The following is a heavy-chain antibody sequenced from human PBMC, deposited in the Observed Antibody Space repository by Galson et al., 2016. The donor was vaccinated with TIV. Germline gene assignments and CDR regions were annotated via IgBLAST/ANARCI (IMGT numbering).Heavy chain of an antibody. Sequence: SLRLSCAASGFTFEHYAMNWVRQAPGKGLEWVAGISGSGGSTYYADSVKGRFTISRENFKNTVYLQMDGLRYEDTAVYYCARGKEGLVVDYWGQGTMVTVSS. CDR3: ARGKEGLVVDY. CDR1: GFTFEHYA. J-gene: IGHJ4*02. D-gene: IGHD1-26*01. V-gene: IGHV3-23*01. CDR2: ISGSGGST.